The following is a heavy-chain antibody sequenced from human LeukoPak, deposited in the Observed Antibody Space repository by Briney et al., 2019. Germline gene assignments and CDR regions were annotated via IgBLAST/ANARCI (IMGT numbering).Heavy chain of an antibody. CDR2: ISGGSTI. CDR3: ARSGNYYLDY. Sequence: GGSLRLSCAASGFTFTDYNMNWVRQAPGKGLEWVSYISGGSTIYYADSMKGRFTVSRDNAKNSLYLQMSSLRAEDTAVYYCARSGNYYLDYWGQGTLVTVSS. D-gene: IGHD3-10*01. CDR1: GFTFTDYN. V-gene: IGHV3-69-1*02. J-gene: IGHJ4*02.